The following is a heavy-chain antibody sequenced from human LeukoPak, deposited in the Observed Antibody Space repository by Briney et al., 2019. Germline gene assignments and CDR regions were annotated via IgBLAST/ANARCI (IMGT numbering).Heavy chain of an antibody. CDR2: IHYTGST. D-gene: IGHD2-21*02. CDR1: GGSISSYF. J-gene: IGHJ5*02. CDR3: ARLTLYCGGDCYPRWFDP. Sequence: SETLSLTCTVSGGSISSYFWSWIRQPPGKGLEWIGYIHYTGSTNYNPSLKSRVTISVDTSKNQFSLKLSSVTAADTAMYYCARLTLYCGGDCYPRWFDPWGQGTLVTVSS. V-gene: IGHV4-59*08.